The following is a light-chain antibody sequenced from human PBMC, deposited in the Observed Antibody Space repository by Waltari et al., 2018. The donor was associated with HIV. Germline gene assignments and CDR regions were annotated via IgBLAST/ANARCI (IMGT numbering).Light chain of an antibody. V-gene: IGLV2-14*01. Sequence: QSALTQPASVSGSPGQWLPISCTGTSSDIGVYNYVSWYQQHPGKPPKLLIFEVSNRPSGVSNRFSGSKSGNTASLTISGLQAEDEADYYCSSYRSSRTWVFGGGIKLTVL. CDR2: EVS. CDR1: SSDIGVYNY. CDR3: SSYRSSRTWV. J-gene: IGLJ3*02.